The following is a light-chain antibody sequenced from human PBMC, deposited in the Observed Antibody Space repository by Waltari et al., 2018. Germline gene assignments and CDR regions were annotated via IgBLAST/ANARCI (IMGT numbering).Light chain of an antibody. CDR3: QQADSFPWT. CDR1: QGITSW. Sequence: DIQMTQSPSSVSASLGDRVTITCRASQGITSWLGWYQQKPGKAPKLLFYATSSLQTGVPSRVSGSGSGTDFTLTISRLQPEDFATYYCQQADSFPWTFGQGTKVEIK. J-gene: IGKJ1*01. V-gene: IGKV1-12*02. CDR2: ATS.